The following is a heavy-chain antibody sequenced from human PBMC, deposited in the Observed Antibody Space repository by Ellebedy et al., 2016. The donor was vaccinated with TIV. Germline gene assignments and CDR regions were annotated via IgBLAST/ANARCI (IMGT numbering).Heavy chain of an antibody. CDR2: ISAYNGNT. CDR3: ARLVEAVTGYYYYYMDV. Sequence: ASVKVSXXASGYTFTSYGISWVRQAPGQGLEWMGWISAYNGNTNYAQKLQGRVTMTTDTSTSTAYMELRSLRSDDTAVYYCARLVEAVTGYYYYYMDVWGKGTTVTVSS. V-gene: IGHV1-18*01. CDR1: GYTFTSYG. D-gene: IGHD4-11*01. J-gene: IGHJ6*03.